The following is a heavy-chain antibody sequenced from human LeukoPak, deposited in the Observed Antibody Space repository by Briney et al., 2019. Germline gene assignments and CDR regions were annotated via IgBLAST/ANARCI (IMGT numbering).Heavy chain of an antibody. D-gene: IGHD3-10*01. J-gene: IGHJ5*02. CDR3: AREGNGSGLNWFDP. CDR2: IYYSGST. Sequence: SETLSLTCTVSGVSISSYYWSWIRPPPGKGLEWIGYIYYSGSTNYNPSLKSRVTISVDTSKNQFSLKLSSVTAADTAVYFCAREGNGSGLNWFDPWGQGTLVTVSS. V-gene: IGHV4-59*12. CDR1: GVSISSYY.